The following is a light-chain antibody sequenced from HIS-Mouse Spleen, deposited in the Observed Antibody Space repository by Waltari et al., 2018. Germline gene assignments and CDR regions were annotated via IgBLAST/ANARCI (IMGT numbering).Light chain of an antibody. Sequence: EIVLTQSPGTLSLSPGERATLSCRASQSVSSIYFAWYQQKPGQAPRLLIYGASSSATGIPDRFSGSGSGTDFTLTISRLEPEDFAVYYCQQYGSSFTFGPGTKVDIK. CDR2: GAS. CDR1: QSVSSIY. V-gene: IGKV3-20*01. CDR3: QQYGSSFT. J-gene: IGKJ3*01.